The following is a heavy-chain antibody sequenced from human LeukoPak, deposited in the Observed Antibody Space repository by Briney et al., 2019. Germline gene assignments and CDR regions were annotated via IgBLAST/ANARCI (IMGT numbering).Heavy chain of an antibody. CDR1: GFTVSSNY. CDR2: IYSGGST. Sequence: GGSLRLSCAASGFTVSSNYMSWVRQAPGKGLEWVSVIYSGGSTYCADSVKGRFTISRDNSKNTLYLQMNSLRAEDTAVYYCARPYYYDSSGYYYGYWGQGTLVTVSS. CDR3: ARPYYYDSSGYYYGY. J-gene: IGHJ4*02. V-gene: IGHV3-66*02. D-gene: IGHD3-22*01.